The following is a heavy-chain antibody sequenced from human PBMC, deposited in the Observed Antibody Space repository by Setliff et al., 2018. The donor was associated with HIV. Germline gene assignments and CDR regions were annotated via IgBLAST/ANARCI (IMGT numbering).Heavy chain of an antibody. CDR1: GASIRGHY. J-gene: IGHJ3*02. CDR3: ARSLVPSGYYYGRHAFDI. Sequence: PSETLSLTCSVSGASIRGHYWSWIRQSPGKGLEWIGNIYSSGNTNYNPSFKRRGTISVDTSKNQFSLRVNSGTAADTAVYYCARSLVPSGYYYGRHAFDIWGQGTKVTVSS. V-gene: IGHV4-59*08. D-gene: IGHD3-22*01. CDR2: IYSSGNT.